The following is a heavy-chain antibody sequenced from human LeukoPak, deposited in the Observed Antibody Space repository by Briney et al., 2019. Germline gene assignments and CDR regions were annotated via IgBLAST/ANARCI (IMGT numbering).Heavy chain of an antibody. Sequence: GGSLRLSCAASGFTFSTYYMTWVRQAPGKGLEWVANINQDGSEKYYVDSVKGRFTISRDNAKNSLSLQMNSLRAEDTAVYYCAKDQANIVVVVAAIGGSFDYWGQGTLVTVSS. CDR2: INQDGSEK. D-gene: IGHD2-15*01. J-gene: IGHJ4*02. CDR1: GFTFSTYY. V-gene: IGHV3-7*03. CDR3: AKDQANIVVVVAAIGGSFDY.